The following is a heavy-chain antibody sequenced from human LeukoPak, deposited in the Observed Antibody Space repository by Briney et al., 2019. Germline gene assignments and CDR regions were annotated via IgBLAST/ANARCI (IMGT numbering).Heavy chain of an antibody. V-gene: IGHV4-59*08. CDR3: ASIAVAGHGLFDY. Sequence: SETLSLTCTVSGGSISGYFWSWIRQLPGKGLEWIGYIYYSGSTNYNPSLKSRVTISVDTSKNQFSLKLSSVTAADTAVYYCASIAVAGHGLFDYWGQGTLVTVSS. J-gene: IGHJ4*02. CDR1: GGSISGYF. CDR2: IYYSGST. D-gene: IGHD6-19*01.